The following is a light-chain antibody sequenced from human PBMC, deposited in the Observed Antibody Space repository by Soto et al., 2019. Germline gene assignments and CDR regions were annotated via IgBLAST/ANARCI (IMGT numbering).Light chain of an antibody. CDR3: QQRSNSPFT. V-gene: IGKV3-11*01. J-gene: IGKJ3*01. CDR1: QSVSSY. Sequence: EIVLTQSPATLSLSPGESATLSCRASQSVSSYLAWYQQKPGQAPRLLIYDASNRATGIPARFSGSGSGTDFSLPISSLEPEDFAVYYCQQRSNSPFTFGPGTKVDIK. CDR2: DAS.